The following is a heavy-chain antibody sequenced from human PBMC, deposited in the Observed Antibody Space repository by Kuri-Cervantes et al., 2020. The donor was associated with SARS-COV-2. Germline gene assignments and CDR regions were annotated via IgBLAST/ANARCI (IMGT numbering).Heavy chain of an antibody. CDR1: GFSLTNYA. D-gene: IGHD3-16*01. CDR3: AMGAANSYMDV. CDR2: IWYDGKNE. Sequence: GGSPRLSCGASGFSLTNYAIHWVRQAPGKGLEWVSVIWYDGKNEYYAGSVKGRFNISRDTSKNTVSLHMNSLRAEDTAMYYCAMGAANSYMDVWGRGTTVTVSS. J-gene: IGHJ6*03. V-gene: IGHV3-33*08.